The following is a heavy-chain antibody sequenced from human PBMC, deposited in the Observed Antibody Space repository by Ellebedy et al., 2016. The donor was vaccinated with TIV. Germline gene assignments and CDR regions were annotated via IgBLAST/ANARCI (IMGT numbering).Heavy chain of an antibody. CDR1: GFTFSNYA. Sequence: PSETLSLTCAASGFTFSNYAMAWVRQTPGKGLEWVPGTYGGGGTKYYEDSVKGRFTISRDNSKNTLYLQLNSLRAEETAIYYCAKDQVGGDGRWVFDIWGQGKMVTVSS. CDR2: TYGGGGTK. V-gene: IGHV3-23*01. D-gene: IGHD3-16*01. J-gene: IGHJ3*02. CDR3: AKDQVGGDGRWVFDI.